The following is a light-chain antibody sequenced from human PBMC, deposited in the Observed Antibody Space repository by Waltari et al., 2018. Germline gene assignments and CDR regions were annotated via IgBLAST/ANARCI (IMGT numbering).Light chain of an antibody. V-gene: IGLV2-11*01. J-gene: IGLJ3*02. CDR1: SRDVGGYNY. CDR3: CSYAATYTVL. Sequence: QSALTQPRSVSGSPGQSVTISCTGTSRDVGGYNYVSWYQQHPGKAPKLMIFDVTKRPSGVPDRVAGSKSGNTASLTSSGLQAEDEADYYCCSYAATYTVLFGGGTRLTVL. CDR2: DVT.